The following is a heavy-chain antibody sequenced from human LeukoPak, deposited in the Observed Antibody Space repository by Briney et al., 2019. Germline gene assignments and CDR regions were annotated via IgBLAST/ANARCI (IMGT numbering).Heavy chain of an antibody. J-gene: IGHJ3*02. D-gene: IGHD4-23*01. CDR3: ARGGRWRAFDI. V-gene: IGHV1-2*02. Sequence: ASVKVSCKASGYTFTGYYMHWVRQAPGQGLEWMGWINPNSGGINYAQKFQGRVTMTRDTSISTAYMELSRLRSDDTAVYYCARGGRWRAFDIWGQGTMVTVSS. CDR2: INPNSGGI. CDR1: GYTFTGYY.